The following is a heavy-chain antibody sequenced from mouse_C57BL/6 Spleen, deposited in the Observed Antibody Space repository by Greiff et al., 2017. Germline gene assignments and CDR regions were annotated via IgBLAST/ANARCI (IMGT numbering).Heavy chain of an antibody. J-gene: IGHJ4*01. CDR1: GFTFSDYG. Sequence: EVQLVEPGGGLVKPGGSLKLSCAASGFTFSDYGMHWVRQAPEKGLEWVAYISSGSSTIYYADTVKGRFTISRDTAKNTLFLQMTSLRSEDTAMYYCARLLRGYYAMDYWGQGTSVTVSS. CDR2: ISSGSSTI. V-gene: IGHV5-17*01. D-gene: IGHD1-1*01. CDR3: ARLLRGYYAMDY.